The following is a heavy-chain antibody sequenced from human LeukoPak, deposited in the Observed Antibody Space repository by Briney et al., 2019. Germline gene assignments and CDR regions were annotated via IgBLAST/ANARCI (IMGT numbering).Heavy chain of an antibody. Sequence: GESLKISCHGSGYXFTTYWISWVRQMPGKGLEWMGRIDPSDSYTNYSPSFQGHVTISADKSISTAYLQWSSLKAADTAMYYCARHRSNGWFDPWGQGTLVTVSS. CDR2: IDPSDSYT. V-gene: IGHV5-10-1*01. CDR3: ARHRSNGWFDP. CDR1: GYXFTTYW. D-gene: IGHD4-11*01. J-gene: IGHJ5*02.